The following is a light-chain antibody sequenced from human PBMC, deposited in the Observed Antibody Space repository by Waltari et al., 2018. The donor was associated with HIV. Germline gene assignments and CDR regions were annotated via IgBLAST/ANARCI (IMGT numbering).Light chain of an antibody. V-gene: IGKV3-15*01. CDR2: GAS. Sequence: EIVMTQSPATLSVSPGERATLSCRASQSVSSNLAWYQQKPGQAPRLLIHGASTRATGSPARFSGSGSGTEFTLTISSLQSEDFAVYYCQQYNNWPPEYTFGQGTKLEIK. CDR1: QSVSSN. CDR3: QQYNNWPPEYT. J-gene: IGKJ2*01.